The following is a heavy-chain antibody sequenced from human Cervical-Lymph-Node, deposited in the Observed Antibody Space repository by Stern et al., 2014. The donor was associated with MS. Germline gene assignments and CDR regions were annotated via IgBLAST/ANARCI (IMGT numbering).Heavy chain of an antibody. Sequence: EVQLVESGGGLVKPGGSLKLSCEAYGFTFSSAWLSWVRQAPGKGLEWVGRIKSKTDDETPDYAAPVKGRFTISKDESKNTLYLLMNALKTEDTAVYYCSTEYHYYGLDVWGQGTTVTVSS. V-gene: IGHV3-15*01. CDR3: STEYHYYGLDV. J-gene: IGHJ6*02. CDR2: IKSKTDDETP. CDR1: GFTFSSAW. D-gene: IGHD3-22*01.